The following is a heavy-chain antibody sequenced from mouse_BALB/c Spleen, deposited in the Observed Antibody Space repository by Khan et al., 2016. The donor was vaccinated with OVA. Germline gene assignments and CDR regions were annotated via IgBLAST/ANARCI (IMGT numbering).Heavy chain of an antibody. Sequence: QIQLVQSGPELKKPGETVRISCKASGYTFTTAGMQWVQKMPGKGLKWIGWINTHSGVPKYAEDFKGRFAFSLETSASTGYLQITNLKNEDTDTYFCARGGAAFYRNDGGAMDYWGQGTSVTVSS. CDR1: GYTFTTAG. V-gene: IGHV9-4*02. CDR3: ARGGAAFYRNDGGAMDY. CDR2: INTHSGVP. J-gene: IGHJ4*01. D-gene: IGHD2-14*01.